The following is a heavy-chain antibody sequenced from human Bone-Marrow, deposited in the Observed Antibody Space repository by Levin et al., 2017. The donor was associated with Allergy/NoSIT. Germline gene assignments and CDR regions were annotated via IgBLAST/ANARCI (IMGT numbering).Heavy chain of an antibody. CDR2: ISGNSHYV. CDR1: GFDFNTHD. Sequence: GGSLRLSCRGSGFDFNTHDMNWVRQAPGQGLEWVSSISGNSHYVYYADSVKGRFSISRDNAKNSMFLHMNSLRVEDTAVYYCARSQGGSGWSYYYYGMEVRGRGTTLTVSS. V-gene: IGHV3-21*06. CDR3: ARSQGGSGWSYYYYGMEV. J-gene: IGHJ6*02. D-gene: IGHD3-16*01.